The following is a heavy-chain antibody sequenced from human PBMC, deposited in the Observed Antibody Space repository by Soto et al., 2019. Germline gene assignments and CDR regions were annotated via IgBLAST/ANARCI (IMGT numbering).Heavy chain of an antibody. Sequence: QVQLVQSGAEVKKPGASVKVSCKTSGYTFTSYDIHWVRQATGQGPEWMGWMNPNSGNTVYAQKFQGRSTMTRNTSMSTAYMELSSLRPEDTAVYYCARTRFGAVAGTWGQGTLVTVSS. V-gene: IGHV1-8*01. CDR2: MNPNSGNT. J-gene: IGHJ5*02. CDR1: GYTFTSYD. D-gene: IGHD6-19*01. CDR3: ARTRFGAVAGT.